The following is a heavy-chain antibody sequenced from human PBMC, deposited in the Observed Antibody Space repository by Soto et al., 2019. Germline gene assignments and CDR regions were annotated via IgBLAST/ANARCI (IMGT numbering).Heavy chain of an antibody. Sequence: QVQLVESGGGVVQPGRSLRLSCAASGFTFSSYGMHWVRQAPGKGLEWVAVIWYDGSNKYYADSVTGRFTISRDNSKNTLYLQMHSLRAEDTAVYYCARDQHSSGWYYYYYGMDVWGQGTTVTVSS. D-gene: IGHD6-19*01. V-gene: IGHV3-33*01. J-gene: IGHJ6*02. CDR3: ARDQHSSGWYYYYYGMDV. CDR2: IWYDGSNK. CDR1: GFTFSSYG.